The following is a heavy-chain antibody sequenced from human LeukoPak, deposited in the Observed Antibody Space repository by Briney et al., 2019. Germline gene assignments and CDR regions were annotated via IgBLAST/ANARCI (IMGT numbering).Heavy chain of an antibody. CDR1: GFTLSSYA. CDR2: ISGSYGGT. V-gene: IGHV3-23*01. D-gene: IGHD1/OR15-1a*01. CDR3: AKGQYASGWNSGNY. Sequence: PGGSLRLSCAASGFTLSSYAMSWVRQAPGKGLEWVSSISGSYGGTYYADSVKGRFTISRDDSKNTLYLQVNSLRAEDTAVYYCAKGQYASGWNSGNYWGQGTLVTVSS. J-gene: IGHJ4*02.